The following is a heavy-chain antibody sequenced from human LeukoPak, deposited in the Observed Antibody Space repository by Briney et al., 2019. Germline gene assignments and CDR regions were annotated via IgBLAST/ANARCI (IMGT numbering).Heavy chain of an antibody. Sequence: SGTLSLTCAVSGGSISSSNWWSWVRQPPGKGLEWIGQIYHSGSTNYNPSLKSRVTISVDKSKNQFSLKLSSVTAADTAVYYCARDAYDSSGYSFDYWGQGTLVTVSS. V-gene: IGHV4-4*02. D-gene: IGHD3-22*01. J-gene: IGHJ4*02. CDR3: ARDAYDSSGYSFDY. CDR2: IYHSGST. CDR1: GGSISSSNW.